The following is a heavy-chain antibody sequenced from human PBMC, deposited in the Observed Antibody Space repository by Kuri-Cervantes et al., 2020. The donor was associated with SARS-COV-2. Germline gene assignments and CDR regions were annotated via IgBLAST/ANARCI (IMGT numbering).Heavy chain of an antibody. D-gene: IGHD5-24*01. CDR3: ARQGYVDNFVAFDI. CDR1: GGSISSYY. V-gene: IGHV4-59*08. CDR2: SYYSGST. J-gene: IGHJ3*02. Sequence: SETLSLTCTVSGGSISSYYWSWIRQPPGKGLEWIGYSYYSGSTNYNPPLNSRVTISLDTSKNQFSLKLSSVTAAAAAVYYCARQGYVDNFVAFDIWGQGTMVTVSS.